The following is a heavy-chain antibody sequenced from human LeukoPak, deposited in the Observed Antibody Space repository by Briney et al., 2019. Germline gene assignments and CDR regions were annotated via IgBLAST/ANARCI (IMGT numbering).Heavy chain of an antibody. CDR3: ARGASAFIP. D-gene: IGHD2/OR15-2a*01. CDR2: VTHSRST. J-gene: IGHJ5*02. CDR1: GGSFSDYY. V-gene: IGHV4-34*01. Sequence: SETLSLTCAVYGGSFSDYYWSWIRQPPGKGLEWIGEVTHSRSTNYNPSLKSRVTISVVMSMNQFSLKLSSVTAADTAVYYCARGASAFIPWGQGTLVTVSS.